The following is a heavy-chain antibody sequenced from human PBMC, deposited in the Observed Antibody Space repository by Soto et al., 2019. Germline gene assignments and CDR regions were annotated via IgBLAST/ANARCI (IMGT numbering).Heavy chain of an antibody. CDR2: ISSSTSFI. CDR3: ASGYYDRIGFYFHS. V-gene: IGHV3-21*01. Sequence: ELHLVESGGGLVKPGGSLRLSCAASELTFSSYGMNWVRQAPGKGLEWVSAISSSTSFIHYADSVKGRSTTSRDNAKNSLYFQMNSLSAADTAMYYCASGYYDRIGFYFHSWGQGTLVTVSS. J-gene: IGHJ4*02. D-gene: IGHD3-22*01. CDR1: ELTFSSYG.